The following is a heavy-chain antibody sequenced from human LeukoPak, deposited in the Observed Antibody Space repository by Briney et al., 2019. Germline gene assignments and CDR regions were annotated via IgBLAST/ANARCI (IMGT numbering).Heavy chain of an antibody. CDR1: GFNFSSYW. CDR3: AIRGGYWAWAH. V-gene: IGHV3-74*01. Sequence: GGSLTLSCAASGFNFSSYWMHWVRQAPGKGLVWVSRINSDGSSTSYADSVKGRFTISRDNSKNTLYLQMNSLRAEDTAVYYCAIRGGYWAWAHWGQGTLVTVSS. CDR2: INSDGSST. D-gene: IGHD1-26*01. J-gene: IGHJ4*02.